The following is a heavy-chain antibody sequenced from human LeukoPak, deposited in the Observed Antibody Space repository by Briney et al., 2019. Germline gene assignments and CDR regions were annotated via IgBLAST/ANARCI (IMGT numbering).Heavy chain of an antibody. CDR1: GFTFSSYW. V-gene: IGHV3-7*01. CDR3: ARDKLTGDFYYGMDV. Sequence: GGSLRLSCAASGFTFSSYWMSWVRQAPGKGLEWVANIKQDGSEKYYVDSVKGRFTISRDNAKNSLYLQMNSLRAEDTAVYYCARDKLTGDFYYGMDVWGQGTTVTVSS. CDR2: IKQDGSEK. D-gene: IGHD7-27*01. J-gene: IGHJ6*02.